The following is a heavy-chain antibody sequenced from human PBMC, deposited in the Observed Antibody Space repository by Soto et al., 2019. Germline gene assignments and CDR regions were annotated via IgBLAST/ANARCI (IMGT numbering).Heavy chain of an antibody. CDR1: GFTFDDYA. D-gene: IGHD4-17*01. CDR3: AKAGTVTTVYYYMDV. CDR2: ISWNSGSI. J-gene: IGHJ6*03. V-gene: IGHV3-9*01. Sequence: GGSLRLSCAASGFTFDDYAMHWVRPAPGKGLEWVSGISWNSGSIGYADSVKGRFTISRDNAKNSLYLQMNSLRAEDTALYYCAKAGTVTTVYYYMDVWGKGTTVTVSS.